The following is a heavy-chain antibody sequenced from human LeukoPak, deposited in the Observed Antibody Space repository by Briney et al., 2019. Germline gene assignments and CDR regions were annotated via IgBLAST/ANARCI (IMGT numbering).Heavy chain of an antibody. CDR3: ASWFGRSAYFDY. CDR1: GGSVSSSNYY. V-gene: IGHV4-39*01. J-gene: IGHJ4*02. D-gene: IGHD3-3*01. Sequence: SETLSLTCTISGGSVSSSNYYWGWIRQPPGKGLEWIGSIYYSGPTYYNPSLTSRVTISVDTSKNQFSLELSSVTAADTAVFYCASWFGRSAYFDYWGQGALVTVSS. CDR2: IYYSGPT.